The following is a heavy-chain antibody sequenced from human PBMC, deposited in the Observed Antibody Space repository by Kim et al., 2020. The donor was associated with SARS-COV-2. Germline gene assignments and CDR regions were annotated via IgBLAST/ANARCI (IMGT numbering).Heavy chain of an antibody. Sequence: SSIYYADSVKGRFTISRDNAKNSLYLQMNSLRDEDTAVYYCASQWLVMDYWGQGTLVTVSS. CDR2: SSI. V-gene: IGHV3-48*02. J-gene: IGHJ4*02. CDR3: ASQWLVMDY. D-gene: IGHD6-19*01.